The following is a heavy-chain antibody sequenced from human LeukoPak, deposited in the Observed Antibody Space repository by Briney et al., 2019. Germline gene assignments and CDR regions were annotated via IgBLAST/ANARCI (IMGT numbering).Heavy chain of an antibody. CDR3: ARDGWADCSSTSCYGGYYYYYYMDV. V-gene: IGHV4-61*02. CDR1: GGSISSSSYY. D-gene: IGHD2-2*01. CDR2: IYTSGST. Sequence: PSETLSLTCTVSGGSISSSSYYWSWIRQPAGKGLEWIGRIYTSGSTNYNPSLKSRVTMSVDTSKNQFSLKLSSVTAADTAVYYCARDGWADCSSTSCYGGYYYYYYMDVWGKGTTVTVSS. J-gene: IGHJ6*03.